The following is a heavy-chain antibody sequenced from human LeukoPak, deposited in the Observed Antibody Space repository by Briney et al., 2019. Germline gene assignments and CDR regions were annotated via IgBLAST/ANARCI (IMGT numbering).Heavy chain of an antibody. CDR3: ARDSARGGASSGDFDS. CDR2: IGIDETIK. D-gene: IGHD3-10*01. Sequence: GGSLRLSCAASGFTFSSYGMHWVRQVPGKGLEWVTFIGIDETIKYYRDSVKGRFTISRDTSKNTLSLQMNSLRTDVTAVYYCARDSARGGASSGDFDSWGQGTLVTVSS. V-gene: IGHV3-30*02. J-gene: IGHJ4*02. CDR1: GFTFSSYG.